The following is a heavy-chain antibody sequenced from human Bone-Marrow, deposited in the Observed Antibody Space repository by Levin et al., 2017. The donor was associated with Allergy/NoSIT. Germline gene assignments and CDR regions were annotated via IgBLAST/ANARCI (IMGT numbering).Heavy chain of an antibody. J-gene: IGHJ2*01. CDR2: IYYSGST. CDR3: ARAGVLWFGELSGWYFDL. V-gene: IGHV4-59*01. Sequence: SETLSLTCTVSGGSISSYYWSWIRQPPGKGLEWIGYIYYSGSTNYNPSLKSRVTISVDTSKNQFSLKLSSVTAADTAVYYCARAGVLWFGELSGWYFDLWGRGTLVTVSS. D-gene: IGHD3-10*01. CDR1: GGSISSYY.